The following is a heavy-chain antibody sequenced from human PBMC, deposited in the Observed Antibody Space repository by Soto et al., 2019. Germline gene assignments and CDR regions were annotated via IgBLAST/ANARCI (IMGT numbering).Heavy chain of an antibody. CDR1: GGSISSSSYS. D-gene: IGHD2-2*01. CDR3: GRQPGHCGSTTCFGDYSVDV. Sequence: QLQLQESGPRLVKPSETLSLTCSVSGGSISSSSYSWGWIRQPPGKGLEWIGTIYYSGSTHYNPSLEGRVAISADTPNNQLSLRLSSVTAADTAVYYCGRQPGHCGSTTCFGDYSVDVW. CDR2: IYYSGST. V-gene: IGHV4-39*01. J-gene: IGHJ6*01.